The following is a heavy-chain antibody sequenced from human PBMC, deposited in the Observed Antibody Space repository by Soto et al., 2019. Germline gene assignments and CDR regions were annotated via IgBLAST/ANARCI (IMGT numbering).Heavy chain of an antibody. CDR3: ARDTSSGASRGPHY. CDR2: IYPGDSDT. V-gene: IGHV5-51*01. Sequence: PGESLKISCKGSGYSFSRYWIAWVRQTPGKGLEWMGLIYPGDSDTRYSPSFQGQVTISADKSITTAYLQWSSLKASDTAIYYCARDTSSGASRGPHYWGQEPSSPSPQ. J-gene: IGHJ4*01. D-gene: IGHD2-15*01. CDR1: GYSFSRYW.